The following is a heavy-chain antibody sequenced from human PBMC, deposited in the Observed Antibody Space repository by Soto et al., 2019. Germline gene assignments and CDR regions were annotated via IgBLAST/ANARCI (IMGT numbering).Heavy chain of an antibody. CDR2: ISYDGSNK. CDR1: GFTFSSYA. Sequence: QVQLVESGGGVVQPGRSLRLSCAASGFTFSSYAMHWVRQAPGKGLEWVAVISYDGSNKYYADSVKGRFTISRDNSKNTLYRQMNSLRAEDTAVYYCARPGGKYYYDSSGYYSEARYWGQGTLVTVSS. V-gene: IGHV3-30-3*01. CDR3: ARPGGKYYYDSSGYYSEARY. D-gene: IGHD3-22*01. J-gene: IGHJ4*02.